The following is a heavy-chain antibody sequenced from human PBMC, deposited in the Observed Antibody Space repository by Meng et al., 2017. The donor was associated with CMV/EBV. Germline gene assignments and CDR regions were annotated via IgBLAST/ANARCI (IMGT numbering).Heavy chain of an antibody. CDR2: INPSGCST. D-gene: IGHD5-24*01. J-gene: IGHJ3*02. Sequence: ASVKVSCKASGYTFTSYYMHWVRQAPGQGLEWMGIINPSGCSTSYAQKFQGRVTMTRDTSTSTVYMELSSLRSEDTAVYYCAERDGYKGAFDIWGQGTMVTVSS. CDR1: GYTFTSYY. CDR3: AERDGYKGAFDI. V-gene: IGHV1-46*01.